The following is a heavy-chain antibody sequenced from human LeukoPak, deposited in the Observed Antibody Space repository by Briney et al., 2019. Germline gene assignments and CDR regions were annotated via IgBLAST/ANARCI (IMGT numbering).Heavy chain of an antibody. D-gene: IGHD3-10*01. V-gene: IGHV4-61*01. CDR1: GGSIRSSSYY. J-gene: IGHJ3*02. Sequence: SETLSLTCTVSGGSIRSSSYYWSWIRQPPGKGLEWIGYIYYSGSTNYNPSLKSRVTISVDTSKNQFSLKLSSVTAADTAVYYCARDLSGRYAFDIWGQGTMVTVSS. CDR3: ARDLSGRYAFDI. CDR2: IYYSGST.